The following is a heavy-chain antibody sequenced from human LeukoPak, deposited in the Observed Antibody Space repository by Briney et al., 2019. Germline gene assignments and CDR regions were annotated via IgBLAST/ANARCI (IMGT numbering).Heavy chain of an antibody. V-gene: IGHV3-53*01. J-gene: IGHJ3*02. CDR1: GFTFSSYA. Sequence: GGSLRLSCAASGFTFSSYAMSWVRQAPGKGLEWVSVIYSGGSTYYADSVKGRFTISRDNSKSTLYLQMNSLRAEDTAVYYCAGETSLDAFDIWGQGTMVTVSS. CDR2: IYSGGST. CDR3: AGETSLDAFDI.